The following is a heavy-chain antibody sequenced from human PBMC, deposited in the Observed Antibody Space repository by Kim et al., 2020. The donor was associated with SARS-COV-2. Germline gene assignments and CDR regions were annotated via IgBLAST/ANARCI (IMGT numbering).Heavy chain of an antibody. Sequence: ASVKVSCKASGYTFTSYAMHWVRQAPGQMLEWMGWINAGNGNTKYSQKFQGRVTITSDTSASTAYMELSSLRSEDTAVYYCARARYSSSYTASDYWGQGTLVTVSS. CDR1: GYTFTSYA. CDR3: ARARYSSSYTASDY. D-gene: IGHD2-2*01. J-gene: IGHJ4*02. V-gene: IGHV1-3*01. CDR2: INAGNGNT.